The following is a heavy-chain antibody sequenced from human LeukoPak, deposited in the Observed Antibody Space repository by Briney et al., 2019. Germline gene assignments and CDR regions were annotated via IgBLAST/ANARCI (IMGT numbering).Heavy chain of an antibody. CDR3: ARGGDWFDY. J-gene: IGHJ4*02. Sequence: SETLSLTCTVSGVSVSSYYWTWIRQPPGKGLEWIGYIYYSGSTKYNPSLKSPVAISLDTSKNQFSLKLSSVTAADTAVYYCARGGDWFDYWGQGTLVTVSS. D-gene: IGHD2-21*01. CDR2: IYYSGST. V-gene: IGHV4-59*02. CDR1: GVSVSSYY.